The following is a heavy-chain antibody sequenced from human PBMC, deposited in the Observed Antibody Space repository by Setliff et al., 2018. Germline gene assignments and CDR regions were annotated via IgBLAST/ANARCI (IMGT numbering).Heavy chain of an antibody. CDR2: IYYSGST. V-gene: IGHV4-31*02. J-gene: IGHJ4*02. CDR3: ASTPVDPYYYDSSGYYLVY. D-gene: IGHD3-22*01. Sequence: SWIRQHPGKGLEWIGYIYYSGSTYYNPSLKSRVTISVDTSKNQFSLKLSSVTAADTAVYYCASTPVDPYYYDSSGYYLVYWGQGTLVTVSS.